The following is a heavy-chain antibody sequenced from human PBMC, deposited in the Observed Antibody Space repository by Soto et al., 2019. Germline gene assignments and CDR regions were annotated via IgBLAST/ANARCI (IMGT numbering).Heavy chain of an antibody. D-gene: IGHD6-13*01. CDR3: ARPARLAAAGHNYGTDV. J-gene: IGHJ6*02. Sequence: QVQLVQSGAEVNKPGSSGKVSCKASGGTFSSYAISWVRQGPGQGLEWMGGIIPIFGTANYAQKFQGRVTITADESTSTAYMELSSLRSEDTAVYYCARPARLAAAGHNYGTDVWGQGTTVTVSS. CDR2: IIPIFGTA. V-gene: IGHV1-69*01. CDR1: GGTFSSYA.